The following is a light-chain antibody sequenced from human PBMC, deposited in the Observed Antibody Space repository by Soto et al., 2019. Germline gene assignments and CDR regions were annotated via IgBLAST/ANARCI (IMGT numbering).Light chain of an antibody. J-gene: IGKJ3*01. CDR3: MQAIQPLFT. Sequence: DIVMTQSPLSLPVTPGEPASISCRSSQSLLHSNGYNYLDWYLQKPGQSPQLLIYLGSNRASEVAEGLSGSGLGSEFSLVISRVEAEDVGVYYCMQAIQPLFTFGPGTKVDIK. CDR1: QSLLHSNGYNY. CDR2: LGS. V-gene: IGKV2-28*01.